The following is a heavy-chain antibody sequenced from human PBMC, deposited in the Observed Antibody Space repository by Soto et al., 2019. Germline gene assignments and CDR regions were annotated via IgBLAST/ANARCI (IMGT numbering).Heavy chain of an antibody. D-gene: IGHD6-19*01. CDR3: ARGDSSGWYPYYWYFDL. Sequence: QVQLVQSGAEVKKPGSSVKVSCKASGGTFSSYAISWVRQAPEQGLEWVGGIIPIFGTGNYAQKFQGRVRITADKSTSTAYMELSSLRSEDTAVYYCARGDSSGWYPYYWYFDLWGRGTLVTVSS. CDR1: GGTFSSYA. J-gene: IGHJ2*01. V-gene: IGHV1-69*06. CDR2: IIPIFGTG.